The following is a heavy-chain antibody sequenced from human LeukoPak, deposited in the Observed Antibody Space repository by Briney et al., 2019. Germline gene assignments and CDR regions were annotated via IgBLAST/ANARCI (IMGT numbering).Heavy chain of an antibody. D-gene: IGHD3-3*01. CDR2: INHSGST. CDR1: GESFSDYY. Sequence: PSETLSLTCAVYGESFSDYYWSWIRQPPGKGLEWIGEINHSGSTNYNPSLKSRVTISVDTSKNQFSLKLSSVTAADTAVYYCARRPPVNYDFWSGYSLGYFDYWGQGTLVAVSS. J-gene: IGHJ4*02. V-gene: IGHV4-34*01. CDR3: ARRPPVNYDFWSGYSLGYFDY.